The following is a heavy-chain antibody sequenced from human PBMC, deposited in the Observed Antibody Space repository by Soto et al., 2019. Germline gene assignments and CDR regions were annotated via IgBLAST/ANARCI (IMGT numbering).Heavy chain of an antibody. V-gene: IGHV1-8*01. CDR1: GYTFTSYD. CDR3: ARDRGATLYYSGGMDV. J-gene: IGHJ6*02. Sequence: QVQLVQSGAEVKKPGASVKVSCKASGYTFTSYDINWVRQATGQGLEWMGWMNPNSGNTGYAQKCEGRVTMTRNTSISTAYMELRSLRSEDTAVYYCARDRGATLYYSGGMDVWGQGTTVTVSS. D-gene: IGHD2-15*01. CDR2: MNPNSGNT.